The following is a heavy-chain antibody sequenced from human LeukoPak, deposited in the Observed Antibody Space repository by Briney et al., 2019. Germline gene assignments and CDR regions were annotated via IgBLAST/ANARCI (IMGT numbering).Heavy chain of an antibody. V-gene: IGHV1-46*01. CDR1: GYTFTSYY. Sequence: ASVKVSCKASGYTFTSYYMHWVRQAPGQGLEWMGIINPSGGSTSYAQKFQGRVTMTRDMSTSTVYMELSSLRSEDTAVYYCARAPPRTIAARPGVDYMDVWGKGTTVTVPS. CDR2: INPSGGST. CDR3: ARAPPRTIAARPGVDYMDV. D-gene: IGHD6-6*01. J-gene: IGHJ6*03.